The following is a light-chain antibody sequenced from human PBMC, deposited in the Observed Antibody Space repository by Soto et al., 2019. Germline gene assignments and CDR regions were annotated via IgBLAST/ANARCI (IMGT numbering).Light chain of an antibody. CDR2: DTS. J-gene: IGKJ4*01. V-gene: IGKV3-20*01. Sequence: EIVLTQSPGTLSLSPGERVTLSCRASQSVSSNFLAWYQQKPGQAPRVLIYDTSSRATGIPDRFSGSGSGTDFTLTISRQEPEDFAVYYCQQYGTSPLTFGGGTKVEIK. CDR3: QQYGTSPLT. CDR1: QSVSSNF.